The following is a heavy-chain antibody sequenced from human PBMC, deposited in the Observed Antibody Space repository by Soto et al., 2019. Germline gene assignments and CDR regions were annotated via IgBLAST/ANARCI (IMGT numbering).Heavy chain of an antibody. CDR1: GYTFTSYY. Sequence: QVQLVQSGAEVKKPGASVKVSCKASGYTFTSYYMHWVRQAPGQGLEWMGIINPSGGSTSYAQKFQGRVTMTRDTSTSTVYMELSSLRSEDTAVYYCARPTGETAMVRSYFSYWGQGTLVTVSA. J-gene: IGHJ4*02. CDR2: INPSGGST. D-gene: IGHD5-18*01. V-gene: IGHV1-46*03. CDR3: ARPTGETAMVRSYFSY.